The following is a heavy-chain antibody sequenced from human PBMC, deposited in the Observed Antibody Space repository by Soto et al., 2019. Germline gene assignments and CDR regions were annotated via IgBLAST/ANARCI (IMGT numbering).Heavy chain of an antibody. D-gene: IGHD3-22*01. CDR3: ARDRDYYDSRGYYYVRYFDF. J-gene: IGHJ4*02. CDR1: GGSISSSSYY. V-gene: IGHV4-39*02. CDR2: IYYSGST. Sequence: PSETLSLTCTVSGGSISSSSYYWGWIRQPPGKGLEWIGSIYYSGSTYYNPSLTSRVTISVDTSKNQFSLKLSSVTAADTAVYYCARDRDYYDSRGYYYVRYFDFWGQGALVTVSS.